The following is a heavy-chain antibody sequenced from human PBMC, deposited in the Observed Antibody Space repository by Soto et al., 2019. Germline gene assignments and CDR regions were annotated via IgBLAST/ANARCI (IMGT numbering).Heavy chain of an antibody. CDR2: IYYSGST. J-gene: IGHJ1*01. CDR1: GGSISSFY. CDR3: ARHTTARGYFQL. Sequence: PSETLSLTCTVSGGSISSFYWSWIRQPPGKGLEWIGYIYYSGSTNYNPSLKSRVTISVDTSKNQFSLKLSSVTAADTAVYYCARHTTARGYFQLWAQGNLVTVSS. V-gene: IGHV4-59*08. D-gene: IGHD1-1*01.